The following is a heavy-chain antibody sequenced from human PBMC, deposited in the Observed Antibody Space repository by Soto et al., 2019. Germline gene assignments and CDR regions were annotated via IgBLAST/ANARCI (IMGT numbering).Heavy chain of an antibody. D-gene: IGHD3-3*01. Sequence: QQQQVESGGGVVQPGKSLRVSCAASQFTFSSFTMHWVRQAPGKGLEWVAVISNDGRNKFYADSVKGRFTISRDNSKNTLFLQMNSLTPEDTAVYYCARGGYYTFWNGSIGTYWGQGTLVTVSS. J-gene: IGHJ4*02. V-gene: IGHV3-30-3*01. CDR1: QFTFSSFT. CDR2: ISNDGRNK. CDR3: ARGGYYTFWNGSIGTY.